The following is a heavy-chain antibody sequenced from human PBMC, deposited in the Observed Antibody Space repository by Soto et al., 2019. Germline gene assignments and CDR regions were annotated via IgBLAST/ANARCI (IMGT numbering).Heavy chain of an antibody. CDR2: ISASGGLK. V-gene: IGHV3-23*01. CDR3: ARDVGAPSGWLSP. CDR1: GFTFTNYA. D-gene: IGHD1-26*01. Sequence: EVQLSESGGDLRQPGGSLRLSCAASGFTFTNYAMTWVRQTPGKGLEWVSGISASGGLKYYADSVQGRFTVSRDNSKNNLYLKLDTLRAADTSLYYCARDVGAPSGWLSPSGQGTQITVSS. J-gene: IGHJ5*02.